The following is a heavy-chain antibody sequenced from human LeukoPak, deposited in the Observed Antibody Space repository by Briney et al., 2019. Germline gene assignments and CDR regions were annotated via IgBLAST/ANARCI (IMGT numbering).Heavy chain of an antibody. V-gene: IGHV4-34*01. CDR3: ARGLLGQWLAAPPDY. J-gene: IGHJ4*02. CDR1: GGSFSGYY. Sequence: KTSETLSLTCAVYGGSFSGYYWSWIRQPPGKGLEWIGEINHSGSTNYNSSLKSRVTISVDTSKNQFSLKLSSVTAADTAVYYCARGLLGQWLAAPPDYWGQGTLVTVSS. D-gene: IGHD6-19*01. CDR2: INHSGST.